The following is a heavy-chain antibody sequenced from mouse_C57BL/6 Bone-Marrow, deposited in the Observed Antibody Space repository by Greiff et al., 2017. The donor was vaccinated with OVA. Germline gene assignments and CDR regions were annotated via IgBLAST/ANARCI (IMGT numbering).Heavy chain of an antibody. V-gene: IGHV1-80*01. Sequence: VKLVESGAELVKPGASVKISCKASGYAFSSYWMNWVKQRPGKGLEWIGQIYPGDGDTNYNGKFKGKATLTADKSSSTAYMQLSSLTSEDSAVYFCARYGGDYYGSSLDYWGQGTTLTVSS. CDR3: ARYGGDYYGSSLDY. CDR1: GYAFSSYW. J-gene: IGHJ2*01. CDR2: IYPGDGDT. D-gene: IGHD1-1*01.